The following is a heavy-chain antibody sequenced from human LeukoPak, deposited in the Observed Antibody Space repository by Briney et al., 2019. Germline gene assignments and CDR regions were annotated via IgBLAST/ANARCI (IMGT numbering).Heavy chain of an antibody. CDR3: ARGYSSAGGDNFDY. Sequence: ASVKVSCKASGYTFTGYYMHWVRQAPGQGLEWMGWTSAYNGNTNYAQKLQGRVTMTTDTSTSTAYMELRSLRSDDTAVYYCARGYSSAGGDNFDYWGQGTLVTVSS. CDR2: TSAYNGNT. D-gene: IGHD6-19*01. V-gene: IGHV1-18*04. J-gene: IGHJ4*02. CDR1: GYTFTGYY.